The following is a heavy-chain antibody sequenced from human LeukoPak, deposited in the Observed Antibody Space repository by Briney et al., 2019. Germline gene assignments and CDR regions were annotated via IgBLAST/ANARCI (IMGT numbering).Heavy chain of an antibody. CDR3: ASCVDYYGMDV. Sequence: PGGSLRLSCAASGFTFDDYAMHWVRQAPGKGLEWVSGISWNSGSIGYADSVKGRFTISRDNAKNSLYLQMNSLRAEDTALYYCASCVDYYGMDVWGQGTTVTVSS. CDR1: GFTFDDYA. V-gene: IGHV3-9*01. CDR2: ISWNSGSI. J-gene: IGHJ6*02.